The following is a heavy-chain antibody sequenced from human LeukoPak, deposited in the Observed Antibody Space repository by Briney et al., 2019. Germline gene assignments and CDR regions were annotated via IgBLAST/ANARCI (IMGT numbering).Heavy chain of an antibody. CDR3: ARARYNWFDP. V-gene: IGHV4-59*01. J-gene: IGHJ5*02. Sequence: PSETLSLTCTVSGGSISSYYWSWIRQPPGKGLEWIGYIYYSGSTNYNPSLKSRVTISVDTSKNQFSLDLSSVTAADTAVYYCARARYNWFDPWGQGTLGTVSS. CDR1: GGSISSYY. CDR2: IYYSGST.